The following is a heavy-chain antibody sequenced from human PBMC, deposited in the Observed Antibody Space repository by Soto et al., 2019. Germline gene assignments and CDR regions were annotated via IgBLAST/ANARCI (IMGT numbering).Heavy chain of an antibody. CDR3: AKNSPVWSIDY. J-gene: IGHJ4*02. V-gene: IGHV3-23*01. CDR1: GFTFSSYA. CDR2: ISGSGGST. Sequence: GESLKISCAASGFTFSSYAMSWVRQAPGKGLEWVSAISGSGGSTYYADSVKGRFTISRDNSKNTLYLQMNSLRAEDTAVYYCAKNSPVWSIDYWGQGTLVTVSS. D-gene: IGHD3-10*01.